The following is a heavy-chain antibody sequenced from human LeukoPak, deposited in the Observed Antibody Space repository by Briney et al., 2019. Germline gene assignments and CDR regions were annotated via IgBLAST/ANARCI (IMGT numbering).Heavy chain of an antibody. V-gene: IGHV3-7*01. CDR2: INQGGSEK. J-gene: IGHJ3*02. Sequence: GGSLRLSCAAFGFTFSRNWMSWVRQAPGKGLEWVAAINQGGSEKYYVDSVKGRFTLSRDNAGNSVYLQMNSLRVEDTAVYYCAREGRIVAALYGIDIWGQGTRVTVSS. D-gene: IGHD5-12*01. CDR3: AREGRIVAALYGIDI. CDR1: GFTFSRNW.